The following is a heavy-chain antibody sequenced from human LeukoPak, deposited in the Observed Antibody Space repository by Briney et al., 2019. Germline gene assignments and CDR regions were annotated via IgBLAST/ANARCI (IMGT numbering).Heavy chain of an antibody. Sequence: SETLSLTCTVSGGSISSYYWSWIRQPPGKGLEWIGCIYTSGSTNYNPSLKSRVTISVDTSKNQFSLKLSSVTAADTAVYYCARHDGAAKVDWFDPWGQGTLVTVSS. CDR3: ARHDGAAKVDWFDP. CDR2: IYTSGST. D-gene: IGHD2-15*01. CDR1: GGSISSYY. J-gene: IGHJ5*02. V-gene: IGHV4-4*09.